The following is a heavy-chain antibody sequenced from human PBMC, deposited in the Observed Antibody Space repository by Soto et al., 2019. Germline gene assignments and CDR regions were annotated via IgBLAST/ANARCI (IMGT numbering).Heavy chain of an antibody. V-gene: IGHV5-51*01. CDR3: ARISSIAVAGTGGNWFGP. J-gene: IGHJ5*02. D-gene: IGHD6-19*01. CDR2: IYPGDSDT. Sequence: GESLKISCKGSGYSFTSYWIGWVRQMPGKGLEWMGIIYPGDSDTRYSPSFQGQVTISADKSISTAYLQWSSLKASDTAMYYCARISSIAVAGTGGNWFGPWGQGTLVTVS. CDR1: GYSFTSYW.